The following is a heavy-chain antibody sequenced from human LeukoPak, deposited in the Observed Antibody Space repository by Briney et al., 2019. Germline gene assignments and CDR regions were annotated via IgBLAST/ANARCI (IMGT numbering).Heavy chain of an antibody. Sequence: GGSLRLSCVVSGFTFEDHSMHWVRQAPGKGLEWVSGISWSSGTLGYADSVKGRFTISRDNSKNTLYLQMNSLRAEDTAVYYCARAIAAGDYYYYMDVWGKGTTVTVSS. V-gene: IGHV3-9*01. CDR2: ISWSSGTL. CDR1: GFTFEDHS. J-gene: IGHJ6*03. CDR3: ARAIAAGDYYYYMDV. D-gene: IGHD6-13*01.